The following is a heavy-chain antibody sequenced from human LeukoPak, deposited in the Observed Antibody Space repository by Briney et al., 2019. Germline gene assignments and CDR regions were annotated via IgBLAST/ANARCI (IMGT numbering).Heavy chain of an antibody. CDR3: ASDSGSSVDY. Sequence: GGSLRLSCAASGFTVSSNYMSWVRQAPGKGLEWVSVIYSGGSTYYADSVKGRFTISRDNAKNSLYLQMNSLRAEDTAVYYCASDSGSSVDYWGQGTLVTVSS. V-gene: IGHV3-53*01. CDR2: IYSGGST. CDR1: GFTVSSNY. J-gene: IGHJ4*02. D-gene: IGHD1-26*01.